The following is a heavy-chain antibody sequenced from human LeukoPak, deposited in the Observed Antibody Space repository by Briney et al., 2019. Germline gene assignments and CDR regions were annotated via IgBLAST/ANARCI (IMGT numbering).Heavy chain of an antibody. CDR2: INPNSGGT. Sequence: GASVKVSCKASGYTFTGYYMHWVRQAPGQGLEWMGWINPNSGGTNYAQKLQGRVTMTTDTSTSTAYMELRSLRSDDTAVYYCARNVGSGSYYTSYYFDYWGQGTLVTVSS. CDR3: ARNVGSGSYYTSYYFDY. CDR1: GYTFTGYY. J-gene: IGHJ4*02. D-gene: IGHD3-10*01. V-gene: IGHV1-2*02.